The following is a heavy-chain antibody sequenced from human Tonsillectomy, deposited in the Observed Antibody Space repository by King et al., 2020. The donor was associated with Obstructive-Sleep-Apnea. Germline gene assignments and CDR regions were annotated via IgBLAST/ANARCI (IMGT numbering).Heavy chain of an antibody. J-gene: IGHJ4*02. V-gene: IGHV3-9*01. D-gene: IGHD6-6*01. CDR2: ISWNSGSI. CDR1: GFTFDDYA. CDR3: TKGEGRGSSYYLAY. Sequence: VQLVESGGGLVQPGRSLRLSCVGSGFTFDDYAMHWVRQAPGKGLEWVSRISWNSGSIGYADSVKGRFTISRDNAKNSLYLQMNSLRVEDTALYYCTKGEGRGSSYYLAYWGQGTLVTVSS.